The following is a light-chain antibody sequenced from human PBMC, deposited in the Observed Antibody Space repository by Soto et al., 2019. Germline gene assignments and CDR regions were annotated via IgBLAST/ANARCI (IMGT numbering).Light chain of an antibody. V-gene: IGKV1-5*03. CDR1: QTISSW. J-gene: IGKJ1*01. CDR2: KAS. CDR3: QHYNSYSEA. Sequence: DIQMTQSPSTLSGSVGDRVTITCRASQTISSWLAWYQQKPGKAPKLLIYKASTLKSGVPSRFSGSGSGTERPLTISSLQPDDFATSYCQHYNSYSEAFGQGNKVEL.